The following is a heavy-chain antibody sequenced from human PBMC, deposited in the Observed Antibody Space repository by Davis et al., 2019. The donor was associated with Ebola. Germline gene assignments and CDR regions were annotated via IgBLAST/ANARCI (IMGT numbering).Heavy chain of an antibody. CDR1: GGSISSYY. CDR2: IYHSGST. CDR3: ASSPKTYYYDSSGYYDY. V-gene: IGHV4-59*12. D-gene: IGHD3-22*01. J-gene: IGHJ4*02. Sequence: SETLSLTCTVSGGSISSYYWSWIRQPPGKGLEWIGYIYHSGSTYYNPSLKSRVTISVDRSKNQFSLKLSSVTAADTAVYYCASSPKTYYYDSSGYYDYWGQGTLVTVSS.